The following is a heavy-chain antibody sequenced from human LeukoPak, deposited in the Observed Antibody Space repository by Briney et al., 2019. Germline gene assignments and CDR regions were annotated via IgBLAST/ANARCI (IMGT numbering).Heavy chain of an antibody. CDR3: VRRLEV. Sequence: SETLSLTCAVYGGSFSGYYWSWIRQPPGKGLEWIGEINHSGSTNYNPSLKSRVTISVDTSKNQFSLKLSSVTATDTAVYYCVRRLEVWGQGTMVTVSS. J-gene: IGHJ3*01. CDR1: GGSFSGYY. CDR2: INHSGST. V-gene: IGHV4-34*01.